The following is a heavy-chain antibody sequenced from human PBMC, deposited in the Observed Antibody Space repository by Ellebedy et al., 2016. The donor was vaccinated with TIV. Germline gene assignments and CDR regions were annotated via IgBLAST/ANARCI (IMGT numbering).Heavy chain of an antibody. CDR3: ARGSWRGSYYYAFDI. V-gene: IGHV1-2*04. CDR2: INPNSGGT. J-gene: IGHJ3*02. CDR1: GYTFSGYY. Sequence: AASVNVSCKASGYTFSGYYMHWVRQAPGQGLEWMGWINPNSGGTNYAQKFQGWVTMTRDTSISTAYMELSRLRSDDTAMYYCARGSWRGSYYYAFDIWGQGTMVTVSS. D-gene: IGHD1-26*01.